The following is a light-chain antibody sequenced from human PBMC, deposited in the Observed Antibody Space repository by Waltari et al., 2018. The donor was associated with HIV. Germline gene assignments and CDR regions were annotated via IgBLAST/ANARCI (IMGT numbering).Light chain of an antibody. CDR1: SSNIGSNY. V-gene: IGLV1-47*01. CDR2: RNH. CDR3: ATWDDTLSGHVV. Sequence: QSVLTQPPSASGTPGQRITISCSGSSSNIGSNYVYWYQQLPGTAPKLLIYRNHHRPSGVPDRFSGSKSGTSASLAISGLRSEDEADYYCATWDDTLSGHVVFGGGTKLNVL. J-gene: IGLJ2*01.